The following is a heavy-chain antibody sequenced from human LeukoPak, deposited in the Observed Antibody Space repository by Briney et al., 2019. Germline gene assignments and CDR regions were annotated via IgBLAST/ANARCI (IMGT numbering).Heavy chain of an antibody. J-gene: IGHJ6*03. CDR3: ATGWDYMDV. CDR1: GFTFSSYS. Sequence: PGGSLRLSCAASGFTFSSYSMSWVRQAQGKGLEWVSYIRFSSSTIHYAYSVKGRFTISRDNAKNSVYLQMNRLRAEDTAVYYCATGWDYMDVWGKGTTVTVSS. V-gene: IGHV3-48*04. D-gene: IGHD1-26*01. CDR2: IRFSSSTI.